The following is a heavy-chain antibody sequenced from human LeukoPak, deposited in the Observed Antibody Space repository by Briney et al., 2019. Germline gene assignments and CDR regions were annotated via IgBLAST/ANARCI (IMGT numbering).Heavy chain of an antibody. CDR3: AKGIRRYPEPSSWSCFDY. CDR1: GFTFSSYA. D-gene: IGHD6-13*01. Sequence: RAGGSLRLSCAASGFTFSSYAMSWVRQAPGKELEWVSAISESGVSTYYADSVKGRFTVSRDNSDNTLYLQMNSLRAEDTAVYYCAKGIRRYPEPSSWSCFDYWGQGTPVTVSS. CDR2: ISESGVST. V-gene: IGHV3-23*01. J-gene: IGHJ4*02.